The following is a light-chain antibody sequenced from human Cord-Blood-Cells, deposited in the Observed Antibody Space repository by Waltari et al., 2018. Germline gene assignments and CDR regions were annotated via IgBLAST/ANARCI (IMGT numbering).Light chain of an antibody. V-gene: IGLV1-40*01. CDR3: QSYDISLSVV. J-gene: IGLJ2*01. CDR2: GNS. Sequence: QSVLTQPPSVSGAPGQRVTISCTGSSSNIGAGYDVHWYQQLPGTAPKLLISGNSNRPSGVPDGFSAAKSGTSASLAITWLQAEYEADYYCQSYDISLSVVFGGGTKLTVL. CDR1: SSNIGAGYD.